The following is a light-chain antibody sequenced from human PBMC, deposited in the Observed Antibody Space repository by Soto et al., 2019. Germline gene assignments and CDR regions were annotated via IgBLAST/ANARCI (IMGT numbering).Light chain of an antibody. CDR3: QQYGSSPET. CDR1: QRITNNF. J-gene: IGKJ2*01. CDR2: GAS. Sequence: EIVLTQSPVTLSLSPGERATLSCRASQRITNNFLAWFQQKAGLAPRLLIYGASTRASGVPDRFSGGGSGTDFVLTISRLEPEDFAVYYCQQYGSSPETFGQGTKLEIK. V-gene: IGKV3-20*01.